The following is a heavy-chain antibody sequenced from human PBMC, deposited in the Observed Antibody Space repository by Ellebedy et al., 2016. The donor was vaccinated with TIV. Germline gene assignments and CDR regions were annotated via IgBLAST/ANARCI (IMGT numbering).Heavy chain of an antibody. D-gene: IGHD6-6*01. CDR3: ARDQWEQLVRPYYYYGMDV. CDR2: INPHNGGT. CDR1: GYTFTDYY. J-gene: IGHJ6*02. Sequence: ASVKVSCKASGYTFTDYYIHWVRQAPGQGLEWMGWINPHNGGTDSAQKFQGRVTMTRDTSISTAYMELSRLRSDDTAVYYCARDQWEQLVRPYYYYGMDVWGQGTTVTVSS. V-gene: IGHV1-2*02.